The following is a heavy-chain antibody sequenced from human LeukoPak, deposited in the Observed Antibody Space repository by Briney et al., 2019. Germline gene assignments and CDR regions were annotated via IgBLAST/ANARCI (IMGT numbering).Heavy chain of an antibody. CDR2: IYSGGST. J-gene: IGHJ6*02. CDR1: GFTVSSNY. Sequence: HPGGSLRLSCAASGFTVSSNYMSWVRQAPGKGLEWVSVIYSGGSTYYADSVKGRFTISRDNSKNTLYLQMNSLRAEDTAVYYCARGATMVRGVTPLDYGMDVWGQGTTVTVSS. D-gene: IGHD3-10*01. CDR3: ARGATMVRGVTPLDYGMDV. V-gene: IGHV3-53*01.